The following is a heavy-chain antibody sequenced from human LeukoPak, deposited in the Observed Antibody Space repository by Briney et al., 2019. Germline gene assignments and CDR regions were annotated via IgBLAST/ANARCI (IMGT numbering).Heavy chain of an antibody. Sequence: GGSVRLSCAASGFTISTYAMSWVRQAPGKGLEWVSAISGSGVNTYHADSVKGRFTISRDNPKNTLYLQMNSLRAEDTAVYYCAKANTGHENFDYWGQGTLVTVP. CDR3: AKANTGHENFDY. J-gene: IGHJ4*02. D-gene: IGHD2-8*02. V-gene: IGHV3-23*01. CDR1: GFTISTYA. CDR2: ISGSGVNT.